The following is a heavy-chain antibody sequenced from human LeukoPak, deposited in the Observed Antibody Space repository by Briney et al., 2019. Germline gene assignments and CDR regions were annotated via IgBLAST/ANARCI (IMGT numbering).Heavy chain of an antibody. CDR1: GFTFSSNY. D-gene: IGHD3-22*01. CDR3: ATDYYDSSGYLNFDY. J-gene: IGHJ4*02. V-gene: IGHV3-53*01. Sequence: GGSLRLSCAASGFTFSSNYMSWVRQAPGKGLEWVSIIYSGGSTYYSDSVKGRFTISRDNSKNTLYLQMKSLRAEDTAVYYCATDYYDSSGYLNFDYWGQGTLVTVSS. CDR2: IYSGGST.